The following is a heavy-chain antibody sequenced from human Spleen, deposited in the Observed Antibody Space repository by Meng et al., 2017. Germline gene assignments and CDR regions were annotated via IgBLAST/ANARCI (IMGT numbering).Heavy chain of an antibody. V-gene: IGHV4-34*01. CDR3: ARGHSFRQWLANPKGGDWFDP. Sequence: QGLLRRGVSDLVQPSEPRPRPAPFSGGSFLAYYWSWDRQTRGKWWEWIGQLNQSGSNNYNPSLKSRVTISVATPKSQFSLKLGSVTAADTAVYYCARGHSFRQWLANPKGGDWFDPWGQGTLVTVSS. CDR1: GGSFLAYY. D-gene: IGHD6-19*01. CDR2: LNQSGSN. J-gene: IGHJ5*02.